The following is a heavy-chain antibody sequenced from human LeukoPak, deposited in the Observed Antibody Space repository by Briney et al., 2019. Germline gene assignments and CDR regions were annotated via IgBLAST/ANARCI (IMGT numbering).Heavy chain of an antibody. Sequence: GGSLRLSCAASGFTFGDYGMSWVRQAPGKGLEWVSGINWNGGSTGYADSVKGRFTISRDNAKNSLYLQMNSLRAEDTALYYCAREGIVGAGDYYYYMDVWGKGTTVTVSS. D-gene: IGHD1-26*01. CDR2: INWNGGST. CDR1: GFTFGDYG. J-gene: IGHJ6*03. V-gene: IGHV3-20*04. CDR3: AREGIVGAGDYYYYMDV.